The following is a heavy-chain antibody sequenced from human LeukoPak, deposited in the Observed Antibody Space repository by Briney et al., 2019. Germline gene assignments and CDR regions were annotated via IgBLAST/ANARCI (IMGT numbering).Heavy chain of an antibody. Sequence: GGSLRLSCAASGFTFSSYAMSWVRQAPGKGLEWVSAISGSGGSTYYADSVEGRFTMSRDNSKNALYLQMNSLRVEDTAVYYCAKDSRPILTGYYKESSHFDDWGQGTLVTVSS. J-gene: IGHJ4*02. CDR1: GFTFSSYA. CDR2: ISGSGGST. V-gene: IGHV3-23*01. CDR3: AKDSRPILTGYYKESSHFDD. D-gene: IGHD3-9*01.